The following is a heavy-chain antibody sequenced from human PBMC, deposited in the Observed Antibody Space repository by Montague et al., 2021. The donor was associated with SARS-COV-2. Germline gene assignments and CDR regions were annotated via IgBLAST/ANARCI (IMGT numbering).Heavy chain of an antibody. J-gene: IGHJ1*01. CDR2: TFYRSQWHT. CDR1: GDSVSSDTAA. Sequence: CAISGDSVSSDTAAWHWIRQSPSRDLEWLGRTFYRSQWHTDSAASVRSRISFSGDISKNQFSLHLNSVTPEDTAIYYCARDGDYGGTWYSFLQHWGQGTLVIVSS. D-gene: IGHD4-17*01. V-gene: IGHV6-1*01. CDR3: ARDGDYGGTWYSFLQH.